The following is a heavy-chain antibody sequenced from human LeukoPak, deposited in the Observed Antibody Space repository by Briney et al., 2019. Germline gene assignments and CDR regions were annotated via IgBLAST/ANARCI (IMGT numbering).Heavy chain of an antibody. V-gene: IGHV3-30*01. D-gene: IGHD3-10*01. CDR2: ISYDGSNK. CDR1: GFTFSSYA. CDR3: ARGGPNYGSGSYLGY. Sequence: PGRSLRLSCAASGFTFSSYAMHWVRQAPGKGLEWVAVISYDGSNKYYADSVKGRFTISRDNSKNTLYLQMNSLRAEDTAVYYCARGGPNYGSGSYLGYWGQGTLVTVSS. J-gene: IGHJ4*02.